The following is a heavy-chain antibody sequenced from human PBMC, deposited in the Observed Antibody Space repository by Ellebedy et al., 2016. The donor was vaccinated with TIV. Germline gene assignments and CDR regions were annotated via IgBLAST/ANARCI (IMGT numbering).Heavy chain of an antibody. J-gene: IGHJ4*02. CDR2: IKSKTDGGAA. V-gene: IGHV3-15*01. D-gene: IGHD5-18*01. Sequence: GGSLRLSCAASGFTFSNAWMNWVRQAPGKGLEWVGRIKSKTDGGAADYAATVKGRFTISRDDSKNTLYLQMNRLKTEDTAVYFCTTVYRYNYDSVWGQGTLVTVSS. CDR1: GFTFSNAW. CDR3: TTVYRYNYDSV.